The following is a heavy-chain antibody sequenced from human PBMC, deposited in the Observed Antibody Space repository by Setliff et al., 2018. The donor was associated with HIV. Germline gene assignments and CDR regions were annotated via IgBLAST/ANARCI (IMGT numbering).Heavy chain of an antibody. Sequence: GGSLRLSCAASGFSLSAHGMHWVRQAPGKGLEWVAGIWHDVTKDYYADSVKGRFSLSGDYSKNTVSLQMNSLRAEDTALYYCAKTNGWFLIDYWGQGTLVTVSS. CDR3: AKTNGWFLIDY. CDR1: GFSLSAHG. V-gene: IGHV3-33*06. D-gene: IGHD6-19*01. J-gene: IGHJ4*02. CDR2: IWHDVTKD.